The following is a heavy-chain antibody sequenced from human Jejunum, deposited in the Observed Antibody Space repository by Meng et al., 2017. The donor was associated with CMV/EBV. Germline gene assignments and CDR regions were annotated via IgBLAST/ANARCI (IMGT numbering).Heavy chain of an antibody. Sequence: AASGFMFNSYGMHWVRQAPGKGLEWVATISYDGSKTYYRESVRGRFAILRDNSMKILSLQMHNLRAEDTALYYCAKGYMAVIPPDYWGQGTPVTVSS. V-gene: IGHV3-30*12. CDR3: AKGYMAVIPPDY. J-gene: IGHJ4*02. CDR1: GFMFNSYG. CDR2: ISYDGSKT. D-gene: IGHD3-22*01.